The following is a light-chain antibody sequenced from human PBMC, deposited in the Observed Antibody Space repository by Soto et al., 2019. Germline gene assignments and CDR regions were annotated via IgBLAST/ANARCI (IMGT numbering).Light chain of an antibody. Sequence: EIVMTQSLATLSVSPGERAILSCRASQSVSSNLAWYQQKPGQAPRLLIYGASTRATGIPARFSGSGSGTEFTLTISSLQSEDFAVYYCQQYNNWLTFGQGTKVDIK. CDR1: QSVSSN. CDR3: QQYNNWLT. J-gene: IGKJ1*01. V-gene: IGKV3-15*01. CDR2: GAS.